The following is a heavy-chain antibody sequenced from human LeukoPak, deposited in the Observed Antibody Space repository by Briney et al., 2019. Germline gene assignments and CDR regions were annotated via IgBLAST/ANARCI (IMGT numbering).Heavy chain of an antibody. CDR2: IYYSGST. CDR1: GGSISSYY. J-gene: IGHJ4*02. V-gene: IGHV4-59*01. D-gene: IGHD2-2*01. CDR3: ASVVPAATPYFDY. Sequence: SETLSLTCTVSGGSISSYYWSWIRQPAGKGLEWIGYIYYSGSTNYNPSLKSRVTISVDTSKNQFSLKLSSVTAADTAVYYCASVVPAATPYFDYWGQGTLVTVSS.